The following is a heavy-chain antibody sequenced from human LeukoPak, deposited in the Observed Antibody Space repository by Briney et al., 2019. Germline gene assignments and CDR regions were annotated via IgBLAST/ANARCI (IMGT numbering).Heavy chain of an antibody. V-gene: IGHV3-7*01. CDR1: GFTFSSYW. Sequence: GGSLRLSCAASGFTFSSYWMSWVRQAPGKGLEWVANIKQDGSEEYYVDSVKGRFTISRDNAKNSLYLQMNSLRAEDTAVYYCARVGVPAALRASYYYYYGMDVWGQGTTVTVSS. J-gene: IGHJ6*02. CDR2: IKQDGSEE. CDR3: ARVGVPAALRASYYYYYGMDV. D-gene: IGHD2-2*01.